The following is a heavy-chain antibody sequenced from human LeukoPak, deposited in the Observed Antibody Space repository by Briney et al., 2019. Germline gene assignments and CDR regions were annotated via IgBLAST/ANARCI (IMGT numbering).Heavy chain of an antibody. CDR2: MNPNSGNT. Sequence: ASVKVSCKASGYTFTSYDINWVRQATGQGLEWMGWMNPNSGNTGYAQKFQGRVTMTRSASINTAYMELSSLTSDDTAVYYCARSSVGARRRIDYWGQGTLVTISS. D-gene: IGHD1-26*01. J-gene: IGHJ4*02. CDR1: GYTFTSYD. V-gene: IGHV1-8*01. CDR3: ARSSVGARRRIDY.